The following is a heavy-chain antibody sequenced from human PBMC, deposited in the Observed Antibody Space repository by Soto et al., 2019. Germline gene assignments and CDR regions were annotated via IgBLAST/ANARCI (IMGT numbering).Heavy chain of an antibody. Sequence: GESLKISCKGSGYSFTSYWIGWVRQMPGKGLEWMGIIYPGDSDTRYSPSFQGQVTISADKSISTAYLQWSSLKASDTAMYYCARLKANDYIWGSYRYTGNAFDIWGQGTMVTVSS. D-gene: IGHD3-16*02. CDR2: IYPGDSDT. CDR1: GYSFTSYW. V-gene: IGHV5-51*01. J-gene: IGHJ3*02. CDR3: ARLKANDYIWGSYRYTGNAFDI.